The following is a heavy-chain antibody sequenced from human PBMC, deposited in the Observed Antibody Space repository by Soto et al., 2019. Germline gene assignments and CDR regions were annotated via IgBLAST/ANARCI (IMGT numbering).Heavy chain of an antibody. V-gene: IGHV3-11*01. CDR2: ISSTGSTI. Sequence: GGSLRLSCAASGFTFGDYYMSWIRQAPGEGLEWVSYISSTGSTIYYADSVKGRFTISRDNAKNSLYLQLNSLRAEDTAVYYCARGQPPYYYYYYMDVWGKGTTVTVSS. J-gene: IGHJ6*03. CDR3: ARGQPPYYYYYYMDV. CDR1: GFTFGDYY.